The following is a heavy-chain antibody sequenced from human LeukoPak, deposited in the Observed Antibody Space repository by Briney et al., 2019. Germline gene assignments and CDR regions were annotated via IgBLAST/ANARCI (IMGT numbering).Heavy chain of an antibody. Sequence: ASVKVSCKASGYTFTGYYLHWVRQAPGQGLEWMGCVNPNSGDTNYAQKFQGSVTMTRDTSISTVYMELSRLRSDDTAVYYCARGVGGLGNMDVWGEGTTVIVSS. J-gene: IGHJ6*03. D-gene: IGHD3-16*01. CDR2: VNPNSGDT. CDR3: ARGVGGLGNMDV. V-gene: IGHV1-2*02. CDR1: GYTFTGYY.